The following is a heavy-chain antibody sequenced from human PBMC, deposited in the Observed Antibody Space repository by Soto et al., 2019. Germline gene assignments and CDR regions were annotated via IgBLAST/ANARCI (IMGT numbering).Heavy chain of an antibody. V-gene: IGHV3-74*01. J-gene: IGHJ4*02. D-gene: IGHD6-19*01. CDR1: GFTFSSYW. Sequence: EVQLVESGGGLVQPGGSLRLSCAASGFTFSSYWMHWVRQAPGKGLVWVSRINSDGSSTSYADSVKGRFTISRDNAKNTLYLQLNSLRAEDTAVYYCAVAVAGPTAIGYWGQGTRVTVSS. CDR3: AVAVAGPTAIGY. CDR2: INSDGSST.